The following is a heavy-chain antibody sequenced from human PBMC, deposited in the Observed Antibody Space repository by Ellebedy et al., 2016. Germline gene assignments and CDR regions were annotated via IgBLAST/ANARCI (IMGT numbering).Heavy chain of an antibody. V-gene: IGHV4-34*01. D-gene: IGHD6-13*01. CDR2: INHSGST. Sequence: GSLRLXXAVYGGSFSGYYRSWIRQPPGKGLEWIGEINHSGSTNYNPSLKSRVTISVDTSKNQFSLKLSSVTAADTAVYYCAGSIAAAAKIPEPFDYWGQGTLVTVSS. CDR3: AGSIAAAAKIPEPFDY. J-gene: IGHJ4*02. CDR1: GGSFSGYY.